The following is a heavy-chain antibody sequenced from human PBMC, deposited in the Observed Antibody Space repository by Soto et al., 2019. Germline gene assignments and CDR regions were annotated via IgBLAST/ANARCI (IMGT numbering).Heavy chain of an antibody. D-gene: IGHD3-10*01. J-gene: IGHJ4*02. CDR1: GGSISSSSYY. CDR2: IYYSGST. CDR3: ARLQVYYNYGSGSYLSNDY. Sequence: PSETLSLTCTVSGGSISSSSYYWGWIRQPPGKGLEWIGSIYYSGSTYYNPSLKSRVTISVDTSKNQFSLKPSSVTAADTAVYYCARLQVYYNYGSGSYLSNDYWGQGALVTVSS. V-gene: IGHV4-39*01.